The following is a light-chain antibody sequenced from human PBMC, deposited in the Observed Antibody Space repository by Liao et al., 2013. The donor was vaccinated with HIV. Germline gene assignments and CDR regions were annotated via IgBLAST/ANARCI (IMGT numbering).Light chain of an antibody. Sequence: SYVLTQPASVSVAPGNTATITCGGGKIGSESVHWYQQRSGQAPVLVIYQDRKRPSGMPERFSGSNSGNTATLTISGTQPMDEADFYCQAWDGTTEVFGGGTKLIVL. CDR1: KIGSES. V-gene: IGLV3-21*01. CDR3: QAWDGTTEV. J-gene: IGLJ3*02. CDR2: QDR.